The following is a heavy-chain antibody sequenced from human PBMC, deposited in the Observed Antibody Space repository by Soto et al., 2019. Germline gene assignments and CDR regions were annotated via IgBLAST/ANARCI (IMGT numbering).Heavy chain of an antibody. Sequence: EVQLVESGGDLVQPGGSLRLSCTATGFTISDHYIDWVRQAPGKGLEWVGRSRDKAHSYTTGYAASVQGNFTISRDDADTPVYLQMNSVKTDDTAVYYWVGAITGTSTWFDPWGKGTLFTVSS. V-gene: IGHV3-72*01. CDR2: SRDKAHSYTT. CDR1: GFTISDHY. J-gene: IGHJ5*02. D-gene: IGHD1-7*01. CDR3: VGAITGTSTWFDP.